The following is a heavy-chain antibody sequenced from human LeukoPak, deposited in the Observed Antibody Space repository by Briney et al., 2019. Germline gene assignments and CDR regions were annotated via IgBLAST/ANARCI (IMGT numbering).Heavy chain of an antibody. CDR3: ARGTGGDPFDY. J-gene: IGHJ4*02. D-gene: IGHD2-8*02. Sequence: ASVKVSCKASGYTFNRNGISWVRQAPGQGLEWMGWISGYNGNTDYVENLQGRVTMTTDTSTSTAYMEVRSLRSDDTAVYYCARGTGGDPFDYWGQGTLVIVSS. CDR2: ISGYNGNT. V-gene: IGHV1-18*01. CDR1: GYTFNRNG.